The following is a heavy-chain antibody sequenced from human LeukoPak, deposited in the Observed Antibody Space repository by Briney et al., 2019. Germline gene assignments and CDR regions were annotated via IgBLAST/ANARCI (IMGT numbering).Heavy chain of an antibody. CDR2: INHSGST. CDR3: ARAFVGGSYQTD. Sequence: PSETLSLTCAVYAGSFSGYYWSWIRQPPGKGLEWIGEINHSGSTNYNPSLKSRVTISVDTSKNQFSLKLSSVTAADTAVYYCARAFVGGSYQTDWGQGTLVTVSS. V-gene: IGHV4-34*01. J-gene: IGHJ4*02. CDR1: AGSFSGYY. D-gene: IGHD1-26*01.